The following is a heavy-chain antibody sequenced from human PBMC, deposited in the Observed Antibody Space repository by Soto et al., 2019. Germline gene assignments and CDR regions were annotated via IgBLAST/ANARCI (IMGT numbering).Heavy chain of an antibody. CDR3: SRGASSGNSLFDS. CDR2: ISTSGSSI. J-gene: IGHJ4*02. D-gene: IGHD1-26*01. V-gene: IGHV3-21*01. Sequence: KPGGSLRLSCAVSGFTFSTYSMNWVRQAPGKGLEWVSFISTSGSSIYYADSVKGRFTISRDNAKNSLYLQMNSLRDEDTALYYCSRGASSGNSLFDSWGQGTLVTVSS. CDR1: GFTFSTYS.